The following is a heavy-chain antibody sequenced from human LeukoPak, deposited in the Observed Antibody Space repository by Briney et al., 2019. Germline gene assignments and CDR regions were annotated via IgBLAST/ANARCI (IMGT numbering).Heavy chain of an antibody. D-gene: IGHD1-26*01. J-gene: IGHJ4*02. CDR2: IWFDGTNK. V-gene: IGHV3-33*01. CDR1: GFTFSSYG. CDR3: ARHQRGGSSSPLFYFDY. Sequence: GRSLRLSCVASGFTFSSYGIHWVRQAPGKGLEWVAVIWFDGTNKYYADSVKGRFTISRDNSKNTLYLQVNSLRAEDTAVYYCARHQRGGSSSPLFYFDYWGQGTLDTVSS.